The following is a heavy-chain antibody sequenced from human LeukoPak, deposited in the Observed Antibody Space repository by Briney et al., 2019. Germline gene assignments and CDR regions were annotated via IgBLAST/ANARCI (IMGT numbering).Heavy chain of an antibody. CDR1: GYTFTGYY. Sequence: GASVKVSCKASGYTFTGYYMHWVRQAPGQGLELMGRINPNSGGTNYAQKFQGRVTMTRDTSISTAYMELSRLRSDDTAVYYCARDTRRYYYDSSGYSPYWGQGTLVTVSS. CDR3: ARDTRRYYYDSSGYSPY. D-gene: IGHD3-22*01. V-gene: IGHV1-2*06. CDR2: INPNSGGT. J-gene: IGHJ4*02.